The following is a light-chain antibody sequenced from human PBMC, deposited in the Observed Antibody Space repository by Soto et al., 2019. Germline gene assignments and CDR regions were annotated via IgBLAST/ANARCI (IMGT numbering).Light chain of an antibody. Sequence: EMDLTHSPATLSLSPLERAALYCRASQSVSSNLAWYRQKPGQAPRLLIYDSSNRAAGIPARCSGSGSGTDFTLTVSSLEPEDFVVYYCQQYGSSLTFGGGTKVDI. CDR1: QSVSSN. CDR2: DSS. CDR3: QQYGSSLT. V-gene: IGKV3-11*01. J-gene: IGKJ4*01.